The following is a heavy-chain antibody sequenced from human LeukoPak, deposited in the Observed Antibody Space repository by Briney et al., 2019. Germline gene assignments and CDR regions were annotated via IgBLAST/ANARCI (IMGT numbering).Heavy chain of an antibody. D-gene: IGHD1-26*01. Sequence: ASVKVSCKASGYTFTSYATHWVRQAPGQRLEWMGWINAGNGNTKYSQEFQGRVTITRDTSASTAYMELSSLRSEDMAVYYCASGAYSGSYYGLGYWGQGTLVTVSS. J-gene: IGHJ4*02. CDR2: INAGNGNT. CDR1: GYTFTSYA. CDR3: ASGAYSGSYYGLGY. V-gene: IGHV1-3*03.